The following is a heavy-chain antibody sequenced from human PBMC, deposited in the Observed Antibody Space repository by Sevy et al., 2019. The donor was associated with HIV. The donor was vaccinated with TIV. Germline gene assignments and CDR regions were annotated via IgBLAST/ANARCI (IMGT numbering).Heavy chain of an antibody. Sequence: GRSLRLSCAASGFTFSNAWMSWVRQAPGKGLEWVGRIKSKTDGGTTDYAAPVKGRFTISRDDSKNTLYLQMNSLKTEDTAVYYCTTDVVFRRVTIRGVFDYWGQGTLVTVSS. CDR3: TTDVVFRRVTIRGVFDY. V-gene: IGHV3-15*01. D-gene: IGHD3-10*01. J-gene: IGHJ4*02. CDR1: GFTFSNAW. CDR2: IKSKTDGGTT.